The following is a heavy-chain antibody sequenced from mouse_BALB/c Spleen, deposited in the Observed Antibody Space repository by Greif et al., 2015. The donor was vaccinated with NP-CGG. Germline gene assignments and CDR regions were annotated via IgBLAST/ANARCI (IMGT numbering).Heavy chain of an antibody. V-gene: IGHV1S81*02. CDR2: INPSNGRT. CDR1: GYTFTSYW. Sequence: VQLQQSGAELVKPGASVKLSCKASGYTFTSYWMHWVKQRPGQGLEWIGEINPSNGRTNYNEKFKSKATLTVDKSSSTAYMQLSSLTSEDSAVYYCARGSYYGNYGYFDYWGQGTTLTVSS. CDR3: ARGSYYGNYGYFDY. D-gene: IGHD2-10*01. J-gene: IGHJ2*01.